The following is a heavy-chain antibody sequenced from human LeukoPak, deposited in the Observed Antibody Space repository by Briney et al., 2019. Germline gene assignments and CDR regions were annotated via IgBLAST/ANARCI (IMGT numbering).Heavy chain of an antibody. V-gene: IGHV4-30-4*01. CDR1: GGSISSGDYY. D-gene: IGHD4-17*01. J-gene: IGHJ4*02. Sequence: SETLSLTCTVSGGSISSGDYYWSWIRQPPGKGLEWFGYIYYSGSTYYNPSLKSRVTISVDTSKNQFSLKLSSVTAADTAVYYCGREVREDYGDYFVYWGQGTLVTVSS. CDR2: IYYSGST. CDR3: GREVREDYGDYFVY.